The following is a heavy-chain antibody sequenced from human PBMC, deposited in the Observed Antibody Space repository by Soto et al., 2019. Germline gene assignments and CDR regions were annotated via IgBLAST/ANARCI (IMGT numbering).Heavy chain of an antibody. D-gene: IGHD2-2*01. J-gene: IGHJ5*02. Sequence: ASVKVSCKASGYTFTSYGISWVRQAPGQGLEWMGWISAYNGNTNYAQKLQGRVTMTTDTSTSTAYMELRSLRSDDTAVYYCARVGVAPSARMYNWFDPWGQGTLVTVS. CDR2: ISAYNGNT. CDR3: ARVGVAPSARMYNWFDP. V-gene: IGHV1-18*01. CDR1: GYTFTSYG.